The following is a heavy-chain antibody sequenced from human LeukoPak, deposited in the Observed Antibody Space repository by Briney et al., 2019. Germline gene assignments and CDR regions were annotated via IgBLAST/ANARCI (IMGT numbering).Heavy chain of an antibody. CDR2: MNPNSGNT. D-gene: IGHD3-3*01. Sequence: GASVKVSCKASGYTFTSYDINWVRQATGQGLEWMGWMNPNSGNTGYAQKFQGRVTMTRNTSISTAYMELSSLRSEDTAVYYCARAANYYDFWSGYSYYYYGMDAWGQGTTVTVSS. J-gene: IGHJ6*02. CDR3: ARAANYYDFWSGYSYYYYGMDA. CDR1: GYTFTSYD. V-gene: IGHV1-8*01.